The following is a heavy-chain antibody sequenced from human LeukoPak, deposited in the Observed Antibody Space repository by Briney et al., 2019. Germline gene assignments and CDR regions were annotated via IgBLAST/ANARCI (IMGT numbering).Heavy chain of an antibody. D-gene: IGHD3-3*01. CDR2: ISSSSTYM. CDR3: ARPHSTYDFHDFDY. J-gene: IGHJ4*02. Sequence: GGSLRLSCAASGFTFTTYSMNWVRQAPGKGLEWVSSISSSSTYMYYADSVKGRFTISRDNAKNSLYLQMNSLRADDTAVYYCARPHSTYDFHDFDYWGQGTLVTVSS. CDR1: GFTFTTYS. V-gene: IGHV3-21*01.